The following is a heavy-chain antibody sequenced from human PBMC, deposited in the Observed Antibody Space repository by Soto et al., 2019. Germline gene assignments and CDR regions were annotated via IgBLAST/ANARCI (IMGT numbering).Heavy chain of an antibody. CDR1: GGSISSSSYY. J-gene: IGHJ6*02. CDR2: IYYSGST. CDR3: ARDVLLYNWNYYYYYGMDV. Sequence: SETLSLTCTVSGGSISSSSYYWGWIRQPPGKGLEWIGSIYYSGSTYYNPSLKSRVTISVDTSKNQFSLKLSSVTAADTAVYYCARDVLLYNWNYYYYYGMDVWGQGTTVTVSS. D-gene: IGHD1-20*01. V-gene: IGHV4-39*07.